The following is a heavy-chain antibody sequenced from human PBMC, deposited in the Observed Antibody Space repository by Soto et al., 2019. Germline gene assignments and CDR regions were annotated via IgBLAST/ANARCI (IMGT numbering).Heavy chain of an antibody. D-gene: IGHD5-18*01. CDR1: GGSISSNNW. CDR2: IYHSGST. CDR3: AGQVDTTYTYNY. Sequence: QVQLQESGPGLVKPSGTLSLTCAVSGGSISSNNWWSWVRQPPGKGLEWIGEIYHSGSTNYNPSFKGRVTMSVDKSQSQFSLNLGSLTAADTAVYYCAGQVDTTYTYNYWGQGTLVTVSS. J-gene: IGHJ4*02. V-gene: IGHV4-4*02.